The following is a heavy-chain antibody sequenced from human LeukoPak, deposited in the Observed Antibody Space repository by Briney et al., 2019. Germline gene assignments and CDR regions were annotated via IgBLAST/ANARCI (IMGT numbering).Heavy chain of an antibody. CDR3: ARGCSSTSPWRYYYYMDV. Sequence: GGSLRLSCAASGFTFSSYWMSWVRQAPGKGLEWVANIKQDGSEKYYVDSVKGRFTISRDNAKNSLYLQMNSLRAEDTAVYYCARGCSSTSPWRYYYYMDVWGKGTTVTVSS. D-gene: IGHD2-2*01. J-gene: IGHJ6*03. CDR2: IKQDGSEK. CDR1: GFTFSSYW. V-gene: IGHV3-7*01.